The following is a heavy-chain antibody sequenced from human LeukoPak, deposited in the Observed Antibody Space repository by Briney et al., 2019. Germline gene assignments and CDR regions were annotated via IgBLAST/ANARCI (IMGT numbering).Heavy chain of an antibody. D-gene: IGHD5-12*01. CDR2: IIPIFGTA. Sequence: VKVSCKASGVTFSSYAISWVRQAPGQGLEWMGGIIPIFGTANYAQKFQGRVTITADESTSTAYMELSSLRSEDTAVYYCARRVPSGYDFFDYWGQGTLVTVSS. CDR3: ARRVPSGYDFFDY. CDR1: GVTFSSYA. J-gene: IGHJ4*02. V-gene: IGHV1-69*01.